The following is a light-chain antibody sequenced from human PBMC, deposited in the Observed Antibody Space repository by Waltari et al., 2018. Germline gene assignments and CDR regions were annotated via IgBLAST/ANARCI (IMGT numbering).Light chain of an antibody. CDR1: QSLVHSDGNTY. V-gene: IGKV2-30*02. CDR3: MQGTHWPWT. CDR2: WVS. J-gene: IGKJ1*01. Sequence: DVVMTQSPLSLRVTFGQPASLPWGSSQSLVHSDGNTYLNWFQQKPGQSPRRLFYWVSRRDSGVPDRFSGSGSGTDFTLRISRVEAEDVGIYYCMQGTHWPWTFGQGTKVEIK.